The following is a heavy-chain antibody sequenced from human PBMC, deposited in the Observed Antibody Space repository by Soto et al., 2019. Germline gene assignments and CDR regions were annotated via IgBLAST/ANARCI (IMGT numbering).Heavy chain of an antibody. CDR2: IFHSGTT. CDR1: GDSISSGDW. J-gene: IGHJ4*02. CDR3: ARIVYCGGDCFSFDY. V-gene: IGHV4-4*02. Sequence: SGTLALTCAVSGDSISSGDWWTWVRQPPGERLEWIGEIFHSGTTNYNPSLKSRVTISVDKSKNQFSLKLSSVSAADTAVYYCARIVYCGGDCFSFDYWGQGTLVTVSS. D-gene: IGHD2-21*02.